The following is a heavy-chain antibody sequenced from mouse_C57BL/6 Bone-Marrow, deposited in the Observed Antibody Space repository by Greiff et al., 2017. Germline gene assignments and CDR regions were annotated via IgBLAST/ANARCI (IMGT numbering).Heavy chain of an antibody. D-gene: IGHD1-1*01. Sequence: VQLQQSGPGMVKPSQSLSLTCTVTGYSITSGYDWHWIRHFPGNKLEWMGYISYSGSTNYNPSLKSRISITHDTSKNHFFLKLNSVTTEDTATYYCARAPDDGTPYYYAMDYWGQGTSVTVSS. CDR2: ISYSGST. V-gene: IGHV3-1*01. CDR1: GYSITSGYD. J-gene: IGHJ4*01. CDR3: ARAPDDGTPYYYAMDY.